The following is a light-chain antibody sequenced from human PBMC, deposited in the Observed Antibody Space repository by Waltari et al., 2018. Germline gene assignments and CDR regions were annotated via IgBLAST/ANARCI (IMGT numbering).Light chain of an antibody. J-gene: IGLJ3*02. CDR2: RND. V-gene: IGLV1-47*01. CDR1: NSNIGSNY. CDR3: AAWDDSLNSRV. Sequence: QSVLTQPPSASGAPGQRVTISCSGGNSNIGSNYLFWYQQLPGTAPKLLIYRNDQRPSGVPDRFSGSKSGTAASLAITGLRSEDEAEYYCAAWDDSLNSRVFGGGTKLTVL.